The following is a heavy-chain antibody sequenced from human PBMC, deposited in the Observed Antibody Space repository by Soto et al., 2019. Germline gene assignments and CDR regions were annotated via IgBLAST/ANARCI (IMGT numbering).Heavy chain of an antibody. CDR2: IYYSGST. J-gene: IGHJ5*02. CDR1: GGSISSYY. V-gene: IGHV4-59*01. D-gene: IGHD3-3*01. CDR3: ARVSRNHKIFWVGRSNGLDP. Sequence: LSLTCTVSGGSISSYYWSWIRQPPGKGLEWIGYIYYSGSTNYNPSLKSRVTISVDTSKNQFSLKLSSVTAADTAVYYCARVSRNHKIFWVGRSNGLDPWGREPR.